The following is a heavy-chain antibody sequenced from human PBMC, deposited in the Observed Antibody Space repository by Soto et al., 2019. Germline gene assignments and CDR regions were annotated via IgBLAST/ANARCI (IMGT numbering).Heavy chain of an antibody. D-gene: IGHD5-18*01. CDR1: GFTFSSYS. J-gene: IGHJ6*04. CDR2: ISSSSSYI. V-gene: IGHV3-21*01. CDR3: AREKGYIYGQLYYCYYVMDD. Sequence: GGSLRLSCAASGFTFSSYSMNWVRQAPGKGLEWVSSISSSSSYIYYADSVKGRFTISRDNAKNSLYLQMNSLRAEDTTVYYCAREKGYIYGQLYYCYYVMDDWGKGTTVTVSS.